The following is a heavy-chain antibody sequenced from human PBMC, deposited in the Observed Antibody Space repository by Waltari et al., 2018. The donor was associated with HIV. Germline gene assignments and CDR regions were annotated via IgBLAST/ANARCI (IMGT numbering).Heavy chain of an antibody. D-gene: IGHD3-3*01. V-gene: IGHV1-2*02. J-gene: IGHJ6*02. CDR3: ARDPATVSSGMDV. Sequence: QVQLVQSEPQVKKPGASLKVSCKASGYSFIGFYIHWVRQAPGQGLEWVGYINPNTGATDYAQKFQGRVTVTGDPSISTAYMEITTLRSDDTAIYYCARDPATVSSGMDVWGQGTTVIVSS. CDR2: INPNTGAT. CDR1: GYSFIGFY.